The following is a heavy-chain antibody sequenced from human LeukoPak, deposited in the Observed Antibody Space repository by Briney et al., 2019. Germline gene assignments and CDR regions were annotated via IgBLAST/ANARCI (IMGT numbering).Heavy chain of an antibody. D-gene: IGHD3-22*01. CDR3: ARDLEGYYDSSPVGY. J-gene: IGHJ4*02. CDR1: GLTFNSYS. CDR2: ISSSGSTI. Sequence: GGSLRLSCVASGLTFNSYSMNWVRQAPGKGLEWVSYISSSGSTIYYADSVKGRFTISRDNAKNSLYLQMNSLRAEDTAVYYCARDLEGYYDSSPVGYWGQGTLVTVSS. V-gene: IGHV3-48*04.